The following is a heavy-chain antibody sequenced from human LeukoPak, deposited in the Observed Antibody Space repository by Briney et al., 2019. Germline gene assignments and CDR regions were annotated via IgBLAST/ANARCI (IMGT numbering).Heavy chain of an antibody. CDR3: ASSGFGILTDDY. J-gene: IGHJ4*02. CDR1: GGSISSGSYY. V-gene: IGHV4-61*02. Sequence: SETLSLTCTVSGGSISSGSYYWSWIRQPAGKGLEWIGRIYTSGSTNHNPSLKSRVTISVDTSKNQFSLKLSSVTAADTAVYYCASSGFGILTDDYWGQGTLVTVSS. D-gene: IGHD1-14*01. CDR2: IYTSGST.